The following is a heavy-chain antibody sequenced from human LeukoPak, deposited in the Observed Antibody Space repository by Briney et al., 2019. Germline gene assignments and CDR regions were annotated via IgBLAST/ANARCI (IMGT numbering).Heavy chain of an antibody. CDR2: ISGSGGST. J-gene: IGHJ4*02. V-gene: IGHV3-23*01. Sequence: GGSLRLSCAVSGFTFSSYEMSWVRQAPGKGLEWVSAISGSGGSTYYADSVKGRFTISRDNSKNTLYLQMNSLRAEDTAVYYCAKDLRAITMIVPLDYWGQGTLVTVSS. CDR1: GFTFSSYE. CDR3: AKDLRAITMIVPLDY. D-gene: IGHD3-22*01.